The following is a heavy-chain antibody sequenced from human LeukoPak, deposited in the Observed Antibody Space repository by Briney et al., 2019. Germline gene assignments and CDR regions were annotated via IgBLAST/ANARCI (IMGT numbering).Heavy chain of an antibody. J-gene: IGHJ4*02. CDR1: GFGFSDFW. CDR3: ATRGGDSEVDF. Sequence: GGSLRLSCAASGFGFSDFWMSWVRQAPGKGLEWVANIKQDGGEKYYVDSVEGRFTISRDNAKNSLYLQMNSLRVEDTAVYYCATRGGDSEVDFWGQGTLVTVSS. V-gene: IGHV3-7*01. CDR2: IKQDGGEK. D-gene: IGHD4-17*01.